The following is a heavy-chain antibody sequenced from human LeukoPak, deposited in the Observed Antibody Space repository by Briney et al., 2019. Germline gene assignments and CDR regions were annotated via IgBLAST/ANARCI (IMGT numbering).Heavy chain of an antibody. Sequence: GGSLRLSCAASGFTFSGSAMRWVRQASGKGLEWVGRIRSKANSYATVYAASVKGRFTISRDDSKNTAYLQMNSLRAEDTAVYYCAKIGRSYDFWTGYYEEEVDYMDVWGKGTTVTVSS. J-gene: IGHJ6*03. D-gene: IGHD3-3*01. CDR2: IRSKANSYAT. CDR1: GFTFSGSA. CDR3: AKIGRSYDFWTGYYEEEVDYMDV. V-gene: IGHV3-73*01.